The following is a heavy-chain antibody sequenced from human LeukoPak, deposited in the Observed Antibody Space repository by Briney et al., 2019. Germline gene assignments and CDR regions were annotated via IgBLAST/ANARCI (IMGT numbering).Heavy chain of an antibody. D-gene: IGHD6-25*01. J-gene: IGHJ5*02. CDR3: AREGAAAEDVNWFDP. V-gene: IGHV1-2*02. CDR2: INPNSGGT. CDR1: GYTFTGYY. Sequence: ASVKVSCKASGYTFTGYYMHWVRQAPGQGLEWMGWINPNSGGTHCAQKFQGRVTMTRVTSISTAYMELNSLRSDDTAVYYCAREGAAAEDVNWFDPWGQGTLVTVSS.